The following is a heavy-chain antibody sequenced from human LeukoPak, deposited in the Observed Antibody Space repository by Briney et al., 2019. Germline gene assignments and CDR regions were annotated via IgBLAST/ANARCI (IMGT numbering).Heavy chain of an antibody. Sequence: GGSLRLSCVVSGFTFSNAWMSWVRQAPGKGLEWVGRIKSETDGGTTDYPVPVKGRFTISRDDSKNTLYQQMNSLKTEDTAVYYCTTGVAGLQGFDPWGRGTLVTVSS. CDR3: TTGVAGLQGFDP. D-gene: IGHD4-11*01. CDR2: IKSETDGGTT. J-gene: IGHJ5*02. V-gene: IGHV3-15*01. CDR1: GFTFSNAW.